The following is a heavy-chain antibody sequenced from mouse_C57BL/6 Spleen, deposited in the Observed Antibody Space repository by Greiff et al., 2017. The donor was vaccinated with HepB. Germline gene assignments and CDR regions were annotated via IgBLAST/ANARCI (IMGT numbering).Heavy chain of an antibody. CDR2: INPSSGYT. D-gene: IGHD1-1*01. CDR3: ASPYYYGSSPDY. V-gene: IGHV1-4*01. CDR1: GYTFTSYT. J-gene: IGHJ2*01. Sequence: VQLQQSGAELARPGASVKMSCKASGYTFTSYTMHWVKQRPGQGLEWIGYINPSSGYTKYNQKFKDKATLTAGKSSSTAYMQLSSLTSEDSAVYYCASPYYYGSSPDYWGHSTTLTVSS.